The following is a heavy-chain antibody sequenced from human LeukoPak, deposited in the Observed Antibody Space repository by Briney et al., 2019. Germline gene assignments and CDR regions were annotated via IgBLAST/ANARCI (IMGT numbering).Heavy chain of an antibody. Sequence: ASVKVSCKVSGYTLTELSMHWVRQAPGKGLEWMGGFDPEDGETIYAQKFQGRVTMTEDTSTDTAYMDLSSLRSEDTAVYYCATLKGYYDSSGYPILGTVSHAFDYWGQGTLVTVSS. CDR1: GYTLTELS. D-gene: IGHD3-22*01. J-gene: IGHJ4*02. CDR2: FDPEDGET. CDR3: ATLKGYYDSSGYPILGTVSHAFDY. V-gene: IGHV1-24*01.